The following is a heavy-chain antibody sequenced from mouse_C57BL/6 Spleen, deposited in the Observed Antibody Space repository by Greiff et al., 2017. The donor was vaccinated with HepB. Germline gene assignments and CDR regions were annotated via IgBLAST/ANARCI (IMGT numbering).Heavy chain of an antibody. D-gene: IGHD1-1*01. CDR3: ARGYYGSSYTYWYFDV. J-gene: IGHJ1*03. CDR2: IYPRSGNT. Sequence: QVQLKESGAELARPGASVKLSCKASGYTFTSYGISWVKQRTGQGLEWIGEIYPRSGNTYYNEKFKGKATLTADKSSSTAYMALRRLTSEDSAVSFCARGYYGSSYTYWYFDVWGTGTTVTVSS. V-gene: IGHV1-81*01. CDR1: GYTFTSYG.